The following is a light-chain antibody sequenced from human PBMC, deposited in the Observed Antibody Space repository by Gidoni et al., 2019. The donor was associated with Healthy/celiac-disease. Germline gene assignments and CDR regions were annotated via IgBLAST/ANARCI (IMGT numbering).Light chain of an antibody. V-gene: IGLV1-47*02. CDR3: EAWDDSLSGPV. CDR1: SSNIGSNY. J-gene: IGLJ3*02. Sequence: QSVLTQPPSASRTPRQRVTLSCSGSSSNIGSNYVYWYQQLPGTAAKLLIYSNNQRSSGVPDRLSGSKSGTSASLAISGLRSEDEAEYYCEAWDDSLSGPVFGGGTKLTVL. CDR2: SNN.